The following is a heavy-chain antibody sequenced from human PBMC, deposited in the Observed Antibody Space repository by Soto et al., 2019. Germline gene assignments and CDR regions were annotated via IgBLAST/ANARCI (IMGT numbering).Heavy chain of an antibody. CDR2: ISWNSGSI. CDR3: AKDPRDNIAAAGTSWFDP. CDR1: GFTFDDYA. Sequence: PGGSLRLSCAASGFTFDDYAMHWVRQAPGKGLEWVSGISWNSGSIGYADSVKGRFTISRDNAKNSLYLQMNSLRAEDTALYYCAKDPRDNIAAAGTSWFDPWGQGTLVTVSS. D-gene: IGHD6-13*01. J-gene: IGHJ5*02. V-gene: IGHV3-9*01.